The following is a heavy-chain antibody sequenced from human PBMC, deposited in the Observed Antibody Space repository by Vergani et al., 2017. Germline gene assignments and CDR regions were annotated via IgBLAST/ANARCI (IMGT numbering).Heavy chain of an antibody. CDR3: AKVTPSSWIHYYYYYGMDV. D-gene: IGHD6-13*01. CDR1: GGSISSGSYY. CDR2: IYTSGST. Sequence: QVQLQQWGAGLLKPSETLSLTCTVSGGSISSGSYYWSWIRQPAGKGLEWIGRIYTSGSTNYNPSLKSRVTISVDTSKNQFSLKLSSVTAADTAVYYCAKVTPSSWIHYYYYYGMDVWGQGTTVTVSS. J-gene: IGHJ6*02. V-gene: IGHV4-61*02.